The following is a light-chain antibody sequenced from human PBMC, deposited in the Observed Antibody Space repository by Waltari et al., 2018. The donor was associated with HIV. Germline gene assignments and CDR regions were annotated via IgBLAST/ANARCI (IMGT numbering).Light chain of an antibody. J-gene: IGLJ3*02. CDR3: TSHTLTRILL. V-gene: IGLV2-14*01. CDR1: SLDIGLYDF. CDR2: GGT. Sequence: QSALTQPASMSGSPGQSITISCTGSSLDIGLYDFVPWYKHLPNTAPPLIFDGGTRRPPGVTSRFSASKSGGVASLTISGLQPEDEADYYCTSHTLTRILLFGGGTRLTVL.